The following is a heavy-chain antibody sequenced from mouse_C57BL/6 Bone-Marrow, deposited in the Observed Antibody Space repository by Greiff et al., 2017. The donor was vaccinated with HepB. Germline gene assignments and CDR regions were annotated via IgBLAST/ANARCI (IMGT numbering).Heavy chain of an antibody. CDR2: IYPGSGNT. V-gene: IGHV1-76*01. CDR3: AIPPYYINWYFDV. J-gene: IGHJ1*03. Sequence: QVQLQQSGAELVRPGASVKLSCKASGYTFTDYYINWVKQRPGQGLEWIARIYPGSGNTYYNEKFKGKATLTAEKSSSTAYMQLSSLTSEDSAVYFFAIPPYYINWYFDVWGTGTSVTVSS. CDR1: GYTFTDYY. D-gene: IGHD2-12*01.